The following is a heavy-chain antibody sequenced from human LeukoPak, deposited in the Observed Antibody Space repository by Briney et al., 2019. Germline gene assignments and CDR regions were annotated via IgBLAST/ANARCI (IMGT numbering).Heavy chain of an antibody. V-gene: IGHV4-34*01. CDR2: INHSGST. CDR3: ARGPYGSGSYYISPSFDY. Sequence: SETLSLTCAVYGGSFSGYYWSWIRQPPGKGLEWIGEINHSGSTNYNPSLKSRVTISVDTSKNQFSLKLSSVTAADTAVCYCARGPYGSGSYYISPSFDYWGQGTLVTVSS. D-gene: IGHD3-10*01. CDR1: GGSFSGYY. J-gene: IGHJ4*02.